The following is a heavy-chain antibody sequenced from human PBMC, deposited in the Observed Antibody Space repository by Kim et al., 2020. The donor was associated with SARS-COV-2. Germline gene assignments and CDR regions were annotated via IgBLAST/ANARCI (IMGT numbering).Heavy chain of an antibody. V-gene: IGHV4-39*01. J-gene: IGHJ4*02. CDR1: GGSISSSSYY. D-gene: IGHD3-10*01. CDR2: IYYSGST. Sequence: SETLSLTCTVSGGSISSSSYYWGWIRQPPGKGLEWIGSIYYSGSTYYNPSLKSRVTISVDTSKNQFSLKLSSVTAADTAVYYCARHRLKPRGSGSYYRLGSYFDYWGQGTLVTVSS. CDR3: ARHRLKPRGSGSYYRLGSYFDY.